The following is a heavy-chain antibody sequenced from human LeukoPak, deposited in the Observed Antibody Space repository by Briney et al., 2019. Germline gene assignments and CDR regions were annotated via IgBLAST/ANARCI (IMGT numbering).Heavy chain of an antibody. D-gene: IGHD3-16*01. CDR2: IRYDGSQK. V-gene: IGHV3-30*02. CDR1: GFSFSNYG. Sequence: GGSLRLSCAASGFSFSNYGMHWVRQAPGKGLEWVAYIRYDGSQKYYGDSAKGRFTISRDNSKNTVYLQMNSLRDEDTAVYYCARDLLSLPHKYFDSWGQGTLVTVSS. J-gene: IGHJ4*02. CDR3: ARDLLSLPHKYFDS.